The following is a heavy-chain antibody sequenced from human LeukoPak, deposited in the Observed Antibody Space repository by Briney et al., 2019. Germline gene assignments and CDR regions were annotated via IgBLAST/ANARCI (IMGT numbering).Heavy chain of an antibody. CDR1: GFTFSSYA. CDR3: AKDRYLFDY. V-gene: IGHV3-30*18. D-gene: IGHD2-15*01. Sequence: GGSLRLSCAASGFTFSSYAMSWVRQAPGKGLEWVAVISYDGSNKYYADSVKGRFTISRDNSKNTLYLQMNSLRAEDTAVYYCAKDRYLFDYWGQGTLVTVSS. CDR2: ISYDGSNK. J-gene: IGHJ4*02.